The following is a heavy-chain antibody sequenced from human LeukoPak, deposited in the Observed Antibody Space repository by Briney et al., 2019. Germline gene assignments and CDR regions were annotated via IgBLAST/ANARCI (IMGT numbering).Heavy chain of an antibody. CDR1: GYTFTGYY. CDR2: INPNSGGT. D-gene: IGHD2-15*01. Sequence: GASVKVSCKASGYTFTGYYMHWVRQAPGQGLEWMGWINPNSGGTNYAQKFQGRVTMTRDTSISTAYMELGRLRSDDTAVYYCARDSCSGGSCYSGYWGQGTLVTVSS. CDR3: ARDSCSGGSCYSGY. J-gene: IGHJ4*02. V-gene: IGHV1-2*02.